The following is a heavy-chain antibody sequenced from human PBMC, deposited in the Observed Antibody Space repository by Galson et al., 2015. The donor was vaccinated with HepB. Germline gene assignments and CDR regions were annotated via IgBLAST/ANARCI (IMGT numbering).Heavy chain of an antibody. J-gene: IGHJ4*02. CDR2: IYPGDSST. CDR1: GYIFSDYW. V-gene: IGHV5-51*01. Sequence: QSGAEVKKPGESLKISCSASGYIFSDYWIGWVRQMSGKGLEWVGFIYPGDSSTRYSPSFQGQVTISADKYIRTAYLQWSSLKASDTAMYYCARQRYFDYWGQGTLVTVSS. CDR3: ARQRYFDY.